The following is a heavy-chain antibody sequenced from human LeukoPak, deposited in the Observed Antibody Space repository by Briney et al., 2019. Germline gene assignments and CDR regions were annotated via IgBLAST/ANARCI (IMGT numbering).Heavy chain of an antibody. CDR1: GYTFTSYY. J-gene: IGHJ4*01. Sequence: ASVKVSCKASGYTFTSYYMHWVRQAPGQGLEWMGIINPRGGSTSYAQKFQGRVTMTRDMSTSTVYMELSSLRSEDTAVYYCARELLRYFDWLHTALDXWXXXXLVTVSS. V-gene: IGHV1-46*01. CDR2: INPRGGST. D-gene: IGHD3-9*01. CDR3: ARELLRYFDWLHTALDX.